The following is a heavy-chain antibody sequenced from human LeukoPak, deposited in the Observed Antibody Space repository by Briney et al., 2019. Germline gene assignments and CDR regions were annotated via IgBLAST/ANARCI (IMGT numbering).Heavy chain of an antibody. J-gene: IGHJ4*02. CDR2: IKQDGTEK. V-gene: IGHV3-7*01. CDR1: GFTFSAYW. D-gene: IGHD3-10*01. Sequence: GGSLRLSCAASGFTFSAYWMSWVRQAPGKGLEWVSNIKQDGTEKYYVDSVKGRFTISRDNAKNSLYLQMNSLRVEDTAVYYCAKVAKYYYGSETYYFFEHWGQGTPVTASS. CDR3: AKVAKYYYGSETYYFFEH.